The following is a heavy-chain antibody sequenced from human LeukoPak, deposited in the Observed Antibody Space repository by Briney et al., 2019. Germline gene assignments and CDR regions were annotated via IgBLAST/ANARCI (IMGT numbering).Heavy chain of an antibody. CDR2: ISNSGSPI. Sequence: PGGSLRLSCVVSGFTFDSYSMNWVRQAPGKGLEWISYISNSGSPIYYADSVKGRFTISIDKDKSSLYLQMNSLAADDTAVYYCARGLALGLTVTPKAFDYWGQGTLVTVSS. CDR3: ARGLALGLTVTPKAFDY. J-gene: IGHJ4*02. V-gene: IGHV3-48*01. D-gene: IGHD4-11*01. CDR1: GFTFDSYS.